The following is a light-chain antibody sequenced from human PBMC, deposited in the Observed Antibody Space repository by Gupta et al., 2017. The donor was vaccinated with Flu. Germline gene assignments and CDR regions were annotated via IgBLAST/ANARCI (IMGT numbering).Light chain of an antibody. CDR1: SSDVGGYNY. J-gene: IGLJ2*01. CDR3: CSYAGSYTYVV. CDR2: DVS. V-gene: IGLV2-11*01. Sequence: QSALTPPRSVSRSPGQSVTISCTGPSSDVGGYNYVSWYQQPPAQAPNLMIYDVSKRPSGVPDRFSGSKSGNTASLTISGLQAEDEADYYCCSYAGSYTYVVFGGGTKLTVL.